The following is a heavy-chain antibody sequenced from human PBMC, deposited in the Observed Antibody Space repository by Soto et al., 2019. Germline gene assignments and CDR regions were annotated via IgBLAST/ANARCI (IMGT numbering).Heavy chain of an antibody. J-gene: IGHJ4*02. CDR2: IYPGHSDT. D-gene: IGHD1-26*01. Sequence: EVQLVQSGTEVKKPGESLKISCKGSGYTFISYWIGWVRQTPGKGLEWMGIIYPGHSDTRYSPSFQGQVTISADKSITTAYLQWSSLEASDTAMYYCARRSHTSHFIDYWGQGTLVTVSS. V-gene: IGHV5-51*01. CDR3: ARRSHTSHFIDY. CDR1: GYTFISYW.